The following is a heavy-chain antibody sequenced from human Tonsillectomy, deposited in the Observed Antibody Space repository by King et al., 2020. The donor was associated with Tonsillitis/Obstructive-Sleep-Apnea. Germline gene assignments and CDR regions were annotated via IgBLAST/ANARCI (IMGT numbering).Heavy chain of an antibody. Sequence: VQLVESGGGLVKPGGSLRLSCASSVFTFSSYSMNWVRQAPGKGLEGVSSISSSSSYFYYADSVKGPFTSSRDNAKNSLYLQMNSLRAEDTAVYYCARGGYSSSSFDYWGQGTLVTVSS. V-gene: IGHV3-21*01. CDR3: ARGGYSSSSFDY. J-gene: IGHJ4*02. D-gene: IGHD6-13*01. CDR1: VFTFSSYS. CDR2: ISSSSSYF.